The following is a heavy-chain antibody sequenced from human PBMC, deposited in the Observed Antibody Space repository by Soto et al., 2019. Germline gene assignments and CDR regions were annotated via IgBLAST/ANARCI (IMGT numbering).Heavy chain of an antibody. CDR1: GGTFSSYT. CDR2: IIPILGIA. J-gene: IGHJ4*02. CDR3: ARDSYSSGWYRVNFDY. V-gene: IGHV1-69*08. D-gene: IGHD6-19*01. Sequence: QVQLVQSGAEVKKPGSSVKVSCKASGGTFSSYTISWVRQAPGQGLEWMGRIIPILGIANYAQKFQGRVTITADKSTSTAYMELSSLRSEDTAVYYCARDSYSSGWYRVNFDYWGQGTLVTVSS.